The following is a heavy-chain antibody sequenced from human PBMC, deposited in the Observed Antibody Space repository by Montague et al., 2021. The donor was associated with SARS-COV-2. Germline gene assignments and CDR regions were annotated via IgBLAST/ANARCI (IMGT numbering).Heavy chain of an antibody. CDR3: TREGGY. Sequence: SKTLSLTCTVSGGSVSSGGFYWNWIRQPPGKGLEWIGYMYSSGSTNYNPSLKSRVTISLDASKNQFSLRLSSVTPADTAVYYCTREGGYWSQGTLVTVSS. J-gene: IGHJ4*02. D-gene: IGHD1-26*01. CDR1: GGSVSSGGFY. V-gene: IGHV4-61*08. CDR2: MYSSGST.